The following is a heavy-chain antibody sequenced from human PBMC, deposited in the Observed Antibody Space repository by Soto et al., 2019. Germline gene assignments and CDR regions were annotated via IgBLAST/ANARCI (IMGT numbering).Heavy chain of an antibody. CDR2: IRSKANSYAT. CDR1: GFTFSGSA. CDR3: TRRGRSSSLSHDGMDV. J-gene: IGHJ6*02. D-gene: IGHD6-6*01. V-gene: IGHV3-73*02. Sequence: EVQLVESGGGLVQPGGSLKLSCAASGFTFSGSAMHWVRQASGKGLEWVGRIRSKANSYATAYAASVKGRFTISRDDSKNTAYLQMNSLKTEDTAAYYCTRRGRSSSLSHDGMDVWGQGTTVTVSS.